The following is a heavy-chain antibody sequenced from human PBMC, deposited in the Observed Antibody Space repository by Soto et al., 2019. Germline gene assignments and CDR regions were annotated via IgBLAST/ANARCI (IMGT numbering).Heavy chain of an antibody. CDR2: IYYSGST. J-gene: IGHJ4*02. CDR3: ARDGGMAVAGFDY. V-gene: IGHV4-59*01. D-gene: IGHD6-19*01. CDR1: GGSISSYY. Sequence: PSDTLSLTCTVSGGSISSYYWSWIRQPPGKGLEWIGYIYYSGSTNYNPSLKSRVTISVDTSKNQFSLKLSSVTAADTAVYYCARDGGMAVAGFDYWGQGTLVTVSS.